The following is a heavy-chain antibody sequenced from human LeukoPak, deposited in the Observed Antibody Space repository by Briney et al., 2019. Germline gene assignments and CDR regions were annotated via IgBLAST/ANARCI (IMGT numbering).Heavy chain of an antibody. CDR1: GYTFTGYY. CDR3: ARDLWDSSGWYGGGDY. V-gene: IGHV1-2*02. CDR2: INPNSAGT. D-gene: IGHD6-19*01. Sequence: ASVKVSCKASGYTFTGYYIHWVRQAPGQGLEWMGWINPNSAGTNYAQKFHGRVTMTRDTSITTAYMELSRLRSDDTAVYYCARDLWDSSGWYGGGDYWGQGTLVTVSS. J-gene: IGHJ4*02.